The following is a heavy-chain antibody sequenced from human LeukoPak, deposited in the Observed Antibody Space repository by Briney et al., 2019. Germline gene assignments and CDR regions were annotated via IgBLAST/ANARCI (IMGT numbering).Heavy chain of an antibody. V-gene: IGHV3-73*01. CDR3: TRWAENDAFDI. J-gene: IGHJ3*02. Sequence: GGSLRLSCAVSGFTFSGSAMHWVRQASGKGLEWVGRIGSRADTYATTYAASVKGRFTISRDDSKNTAYLQMNNLKTEDTAVYYCTRWAENDAFDIWGQGTMVTVSS. CDR2: IGSRADTYAT. CDR1: GFTFSGSA.